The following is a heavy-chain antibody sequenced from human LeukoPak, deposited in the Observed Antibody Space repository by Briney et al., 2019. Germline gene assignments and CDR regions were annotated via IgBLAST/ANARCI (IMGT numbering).Heavy chain of an antibody. CDR1: GYTFTSYG. CDR2: ISAYNGNT. D-gene: IGHD3-10*01. V-gene: IGHV1-18*04. CDR3: AREYYYGSGSYYYYYGMDV. J-gene: IGHJ6*02. Sequence: ASVKVSCKASGYTFTSYGICWVRQAPGQGLEWMGWISAYNGNTNYAQKLQGRVTMTADTSTSTAYMELRSLRSDDTAVYYCAREYYYGSGSYYYYYGMDVWGQGTTVTVSS.